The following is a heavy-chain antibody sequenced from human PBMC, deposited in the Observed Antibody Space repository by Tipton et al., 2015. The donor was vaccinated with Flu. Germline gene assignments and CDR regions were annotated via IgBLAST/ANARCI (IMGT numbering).Heavy chain of an antibody. D-gene: IGHD2-15*01. CDR2: VYHSGST. Sequence: TLSFTCAVFGYSIISDYYWGWIRQPPGKGLEGLEWIGSVYHSGSTNYNPSLKSRVTISVDTSRNQFSLKLRSVTAADTAVYYCARVAGSQLLLFDFWGQGTLVSVSS. V-gene: IGHV4-38-2*01. J-gene: IGHJ4*02. CDR3: ARVAGSQLLLFDF. CDR1: GYSIISDYY.